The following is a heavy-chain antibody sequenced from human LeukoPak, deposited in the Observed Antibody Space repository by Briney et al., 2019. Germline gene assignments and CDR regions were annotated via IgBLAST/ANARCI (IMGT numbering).Heavy chain of an antibody. J-gene: IGHJ4*02. CDR2: ISYDGSNK. D-gene: IGHD3-10*01. Sequence: GGSLRLSWAASGFTFSSYGMHWVRQAPGKGLEWVAVISYDGSNKYYADSVKGRFTISRDNSKNTLYLQMNSLRAEDTAVYYCAKGGRDVWFGELGAFDYWGQGTLVTVSS. CDR1: GFTFSSYG. V-gene: IGHV3-30*18. CDR3: AKGGRDVWFGELGAFDY.